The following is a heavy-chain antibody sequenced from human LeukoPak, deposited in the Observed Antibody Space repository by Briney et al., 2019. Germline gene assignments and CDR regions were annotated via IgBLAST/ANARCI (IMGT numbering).Heavy chain of an antibody. Sequence: SVKVSCKASGGTFSNYAISWVRQAPGQGLEWMGGIIPIFGTTNYAQKLQGRVTITADESTSTAYMELSSLRSEDTAVYYCASRTYTYDSSGYYRRNYYFDYWGQGTLVTVSS. D-gene: IGHD3-22*01. CDR3: ASRTYTYDSSGYYRRNYYFDY. CDR2: IIPIFGTT. CDR1: GGTFSNYA. V-gene: IGHV1-69*13. J-gene: IGHJ4*02.